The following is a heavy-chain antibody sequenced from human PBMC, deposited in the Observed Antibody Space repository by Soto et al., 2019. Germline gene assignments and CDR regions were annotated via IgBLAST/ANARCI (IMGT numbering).Heavy chain of an antibody. D-gene: IGHD6-19*01. CDR1: GFTFSNAW. J-gene: IGHJ4*02. CDR3: TTLEPSGWYDFDY. CDR2: IKSKTDGGTT. Sequence: EVQLVESGGGLVKPGGSLRLSCAASGFTFSNAWMSWVRQAPGKGLEWVGRIKSKTDGGTTDYAAPVKGRFTISRDDSKNTLYLQMYSLKTEDTAVYYCTTLEPSGWYDFDYWGQGTLVTVSS. V-gene: IGHV3-15*01.